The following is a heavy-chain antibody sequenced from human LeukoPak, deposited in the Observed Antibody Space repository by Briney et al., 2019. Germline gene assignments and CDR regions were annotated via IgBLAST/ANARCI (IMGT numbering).Heavy chain of an antibody. J-gene: IGHJ3*02. CDR1: GFTFSDYY. CDR2: ISSSGSTI. V-gene: IGHV3-11*01. CDR3: ARAVTYYDILTGYSGNAFDI. Sequence: GGSLRLSCAASGFTFSDYYMSWIRQAPGKGLEWVSYISSSGSTIYYADSVKGRFTISRDNAKNSLYLQMNSLRAEDTAVYYCARAVTYYDILTGYSGNAFDIWGQGTMVTVSS. D-gene: IGHD3-9*01.